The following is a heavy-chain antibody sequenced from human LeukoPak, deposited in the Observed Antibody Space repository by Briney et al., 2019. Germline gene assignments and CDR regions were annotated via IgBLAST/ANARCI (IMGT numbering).Heavy chain of an antibody. Sequence: GRSLRLSCAASGFTFSSYAMHWVRQAPGKGLEWVAVISYDGSNKYYADSVKGRFTISRDNSKNTLYLQMNSLRAEDTAVYYCAREEGDYYDSSGYSYYFDYWGQGTLVTVSS. D-gene: IGHD3-22*01. CDR1: GFTFSSYA. J-gene: IGHJ4*02. V-gene: IGHV3-30*04. CDR3: AREEGDYYDSSGYSYYFDY. CDR2: ISYDGSNK.